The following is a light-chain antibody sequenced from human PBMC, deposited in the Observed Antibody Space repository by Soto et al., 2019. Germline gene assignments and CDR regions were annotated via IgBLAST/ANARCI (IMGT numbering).Light chain of an antibody. J-gene: IGKJ1*01. CDR1: QSVLYSSNNKNY. Sequence: DIVMTQSPDSLAVSLGERATINCKSSQSVLYSSNNKNYLAWYQQKPGQPPKLLIYWASTRESGVPDRFSGSGSGTDFTLTISRLQAEAVAVYYCQQYSTTPTWTFGQGTKVASK. CDR3: QQYSTTPTWT. V-gene: IGKV4-1*01. CDR2: WAS.